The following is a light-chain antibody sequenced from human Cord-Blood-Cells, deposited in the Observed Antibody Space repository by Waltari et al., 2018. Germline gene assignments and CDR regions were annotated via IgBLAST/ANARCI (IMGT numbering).Light chain of an antibody. CDR3: QQYNSYSRT. J-gene: IGKJ1*01. V-gene: IGKV1-5*03. Sequence: DIQMTQSPSTLSASVGDRVTITCRASQSISSWLAWYQQKPGKAPKLLIYTASSLESGVPSRFSGSGSGTEFTLTTSSLQPDDFATYYCQQYNSYSRTFGQGTKVEIK. CDR1: QSISSW. CDR2: TAS.